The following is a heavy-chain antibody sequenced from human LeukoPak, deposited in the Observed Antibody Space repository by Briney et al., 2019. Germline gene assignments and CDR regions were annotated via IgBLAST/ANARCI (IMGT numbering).Heavy chain of an antibody. CDR2: FGGSGGTI. CDR3: AKDVDRRKWELTFDY. D-gene: IGHD1-26*01. V-gene: IGHV3-23*01. J-gene: IGHJ4*02. Sequence: GGSLRLSCAASGFSLSTYAMSWVRQAPGKGLDWVSHFGGSGGTIYYADSVKGRFTISRDNSKNTLYLQMNSLRAEDTAVYYCAKDVDRRKWELTFDYWGQGTLVTVSS. CDR1: GFSLSTYA.